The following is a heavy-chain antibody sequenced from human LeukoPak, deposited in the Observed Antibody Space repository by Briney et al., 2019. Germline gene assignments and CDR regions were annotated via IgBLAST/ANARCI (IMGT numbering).Heavy chain of an antibody. Sequence: ASVKVSCKASGYTFTGYYMHWVRQAPGQGLEWMGWISPNSGGTNYAQKFQGWVTMTRDTSISTAYMELSRLRSDDTAVYYCAREFSPGYGRYYFDYWGQGTLVTVSS. V-gene: IGHV1-2*04. D-gene: IGHD5-18*01. J-gene: IGHJ4*02. CDR3: AREFSPGYGRYYFDY. CDR1: GYTFTGYY. CDR2: ISPNSGGT.